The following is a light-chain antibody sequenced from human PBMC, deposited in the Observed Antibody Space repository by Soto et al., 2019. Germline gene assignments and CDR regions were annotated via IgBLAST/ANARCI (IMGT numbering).Light chain of an antibody. CDR3: QQRSNWPPWT. Sequence: EIVLTQSPATLSLSPGERATLSCRASQSVSSYLAWYQQKPGKAPRLLIYDASNRATGIPARLSGSGSGTDFTLTISSLEPEDLAVYYCQQRSNWPPWTFGQGTKVEIK. J-gene: IGKJ1*01. CDR1: QSVSSY. V-gene: IGKV3-11*01. CDR2: DAS.